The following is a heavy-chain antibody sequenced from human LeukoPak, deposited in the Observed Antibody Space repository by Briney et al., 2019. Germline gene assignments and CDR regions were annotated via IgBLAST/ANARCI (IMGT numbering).Heavy chain of an antibody. CDR2: INWNGAWT. CDR3: AGYYYDSSRGFDL. CDR1: GFKFDDYG. D-gene: IGHD3-22*01. J-gene: IGHJ5*02. V-gene: IGHV3-20*04. Sequence: GGSLRLSCAASGFKFDDYGMSWVRHVPGKGLEWVCDINWNGAWTVYADSVKGRFTISRDNAKNSLYLQMNSLRAEDTALYYCAGYYYDSSRGFDLWGQGTLVTVSA.